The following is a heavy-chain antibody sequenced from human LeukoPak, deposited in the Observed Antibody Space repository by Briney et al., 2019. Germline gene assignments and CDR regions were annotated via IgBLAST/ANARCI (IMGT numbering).Heavy chain of an antibody. J-gene: IGHJ4*02. V-gene: IGHV3-21*04. CDR2: ISSSSSYI. Sequence: GGSLRLSCAASGFTFSSYSMNWVRQAPGKGLEWVSSISSSSSYIYYADSVKGRFTISRDNAKNSLYLQMNSLRAEDTAVYYCAKMWGDGYNYYDYWGQGTLVTVSS. CDR3: AKMWGDGYNYYDY. D-gene: IGHD5-24*01. CDR1: GFTFSSYS.